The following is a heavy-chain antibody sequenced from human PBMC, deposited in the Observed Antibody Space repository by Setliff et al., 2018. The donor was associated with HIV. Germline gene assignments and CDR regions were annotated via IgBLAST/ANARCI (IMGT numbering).Heavy chain of an antibody. CDR1: GGSINSTSYY. CDR2: ISYSGDT. J-gene: IGHJ4*02. D-gene: IGHD3-22*01. CDR3: ARASYYDYRGLAVYYFDY. Sequence: PSETLSLTCIVSGGSINSTSYYWGWIRQPPGQGLEWIGSISYSGDTFYNTSLKTRITISVDTSKNHLSLKVSSLTAADTAVYYCARASYYDYRGLAVYYFDYWGQGTLVTVSS. V-gene: IGHV4-39*07.